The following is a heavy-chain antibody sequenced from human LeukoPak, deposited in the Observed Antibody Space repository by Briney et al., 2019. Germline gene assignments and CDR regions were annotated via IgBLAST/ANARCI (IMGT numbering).Heavy chain of an antibody. CDR2: ISGSGGST. J-gene: IGHJ5*02. D-gene: IGHD2-15*01. Sequence: GGSLRLSCAASGFTFSSYAMSWVRQAPGKGLEWVSAISGSGGSTYYADSVKGRFTISRDNSKNTLYLQMNSLRAEDTAVYYCAKDFVVVVVAAEYNWFDPWGQGTLVTVSS. V-gene: IGHV3-23*01. CDR1: GFTFSSYA. CDR3: AKDFVVVVVAAEYNWFDP.